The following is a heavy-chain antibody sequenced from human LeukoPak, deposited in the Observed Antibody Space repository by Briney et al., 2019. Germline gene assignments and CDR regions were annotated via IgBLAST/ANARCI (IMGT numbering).Heavy chain of an antibody. CDR3: ARVSTSGSGNYLTRAFDI. CDR2: IWYDGSNK. Sequence: GGSLRLSCAASGFTFSSYGMHWVRQAPGKGLEWVAVIWYDGSNKYYADSVKGRFTISRDNSKNTLYLEMNSLRPEDTAVYYCARVSTSGSGNYLTRAFDIWGQGTVVTVSS. J-gene: IGHJ3*02. V-gene: IGHV3-33*01. D-gene: IGHD3-10*01. CDR1: GFTFSSYG.